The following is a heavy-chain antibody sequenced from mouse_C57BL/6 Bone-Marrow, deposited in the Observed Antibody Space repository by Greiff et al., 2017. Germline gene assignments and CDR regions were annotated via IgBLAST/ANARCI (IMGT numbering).Heavy chain of an antibody. D-gene: IGHD2-14*01. J-gene: IGHJ4*01. CDR2: INPYNGGT. CDR1: GYTFTDYY. V-gene: IGHV1-19*01. Sequence: EVQGVESGPVLVKPGASVKMSCKASGYTFTDYYMNWVKQSHGKSLEWIGVINPYNGGTSYNQKFKGKATLTVDKSSSTAYMELNSLTSEDSAVYYCARKVYYYAMDYWGQGTSVTVSS. CDR3: ARKVYYYAMDY.